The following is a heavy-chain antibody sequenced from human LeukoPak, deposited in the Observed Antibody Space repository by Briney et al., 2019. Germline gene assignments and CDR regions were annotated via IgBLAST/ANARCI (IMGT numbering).Heavy chain of an antibody. Sequence: PSETLSLTCTVSGGSINTYYWSWIRQPPGKELEWIGYIFYSGSTNYNPSLKSRVTISVDTSQNQVSLNVSSATAADTAVYYCARGAWETIFGVVIFRWGQGTLVTVSS. V-gene: IGHV4-59*01. J-gene: IGHJ4*02. CDR3: ARGAWETIFGVVIFR. CDR1: GGSINTYY. CDR2: IFYSGST. D-gene: IGHD3-3*01.